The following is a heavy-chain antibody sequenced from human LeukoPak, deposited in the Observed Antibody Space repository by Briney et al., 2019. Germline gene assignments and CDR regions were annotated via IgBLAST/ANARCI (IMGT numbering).Heavy chain of an antibody. Sequence: SETLSLTCTVSGYSISSGYYWGWIRQPPGKGLEWIGSIYHSGSTYYNPSLKSRVTISVDTSKNQFSLKLSSVTAADTAVYYCARARIVGATVFDYWGQGTLVTVSS. CDR1: GYSISSGYY. V-gene: IGHV4-38-2*02. CDR3: ARARIVGATVFDY. J-gene: IGHJ4*02. CDR2: IYHSGST. D-gene: IGHD1-26*01.